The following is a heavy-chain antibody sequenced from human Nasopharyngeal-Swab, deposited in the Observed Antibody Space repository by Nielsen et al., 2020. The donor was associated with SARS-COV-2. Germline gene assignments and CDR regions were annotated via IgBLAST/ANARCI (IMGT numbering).Heavy chain of an antibody. J-gene: IGHJ5*02. Sequence: SLKISCAASGFTFDGYAMHWVRQAPGKGLEWVSGISWNSGSIGYADPVKGRFTISRDNAKNSLYLQMNSLRAEDTALYYCAKEKVYNWNDSGWFDPWGQGTLVTVSS. CDR1: GFTFDGYA. V-gene: IGHV3-9*01. D-gene: IGHD1-1*01. CDR2: ISWNSGSI. CDR3: AKEKVYNWNDSGWFDP.